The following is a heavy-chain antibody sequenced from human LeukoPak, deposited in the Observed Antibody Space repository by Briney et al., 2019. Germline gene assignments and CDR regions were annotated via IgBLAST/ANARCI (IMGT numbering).Heavy chain of an antibody. CDR2: IRYDGSNK. V-gene: IGHV3-30*02. CDR1: GFTFSSYG. Sequence: PGGSLRLSCAASGFTFSSYGMHWVRQAPGKGLEWVAFIRYDGSNKYYADSVEGRFTISRDNSKNTLYLQMNSLRAEDTAVYYCAEDHQRYSSSWYLDYWGQGTLVTVSS. J-gene: IGHJ4*02. CDR3: AEDHQRYSSSWYLDY. D-gene: IGHD6-13*01.